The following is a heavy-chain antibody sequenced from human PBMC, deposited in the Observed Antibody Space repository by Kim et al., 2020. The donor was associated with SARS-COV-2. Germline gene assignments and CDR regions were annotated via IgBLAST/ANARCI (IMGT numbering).Heavy chain of an antibody. V-gene: IGHV3-66*01. Sequence: ASVKGRFTISRDNSKITLYLQMNSRRAEDTAVYYCASSTTGYYYYYYMDVWGKGTTVTVSS. J-gene: IGHJ6*03. D-gene: IGHD4-4*01. CDR3: ASSTTGYYYYYYMDV.